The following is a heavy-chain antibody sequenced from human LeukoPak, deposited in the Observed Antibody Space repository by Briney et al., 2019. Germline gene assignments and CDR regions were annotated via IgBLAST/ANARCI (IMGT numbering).Heavy chain of an antibody. J-gene: IGHJ3*02. CDR2: FDPEDGET. V-gene: IGHV1-24*01. Sequence: ASVKVSCKVSGYTLTGLSMHWVRQAPGKGLEWMGGFDPEDGETIYAQKFQGRVTMTEDTSTDTAYMELSSLRSEDTAVYYCATESTRAVRDAFDIWGQGTMVTASS. CDR1: GYTLTGLS. D-gene: IGHD5/OR15-5a*01. CDR3: ATESTRAVRDAFDI.